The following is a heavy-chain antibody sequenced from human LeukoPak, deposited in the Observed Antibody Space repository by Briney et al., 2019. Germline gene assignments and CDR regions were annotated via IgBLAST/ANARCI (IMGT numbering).Heavy chain of an antibody. CDR2: IYYSGST. CDR1: GGSISSSSYY. D-gene: IGHD3-22*01. J-gene: IGHJ3*01. Sequence: SETLSLTCTVSGGSISSSSYYWGWIRQPPGKGLEWIGSIYYSGSTNYNPSLKSRVTISVDTSKNQFSLKLSSVTAADTAVYYCARELRYDNSDSGAFWGQGTVVTVSS. CDR3: ARELRYDNSDSGAF. V-gene: IGHV4-39*07.